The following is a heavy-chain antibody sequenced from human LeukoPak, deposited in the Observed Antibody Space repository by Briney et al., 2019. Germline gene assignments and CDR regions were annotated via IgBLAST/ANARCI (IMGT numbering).Heavy chain of an antibody. J-gene: IGHJ6*02. CDR3: ARVSITMVRGVPPGMDV. CDR2: INHSGST. V-gene: IGHV4-34*01. Sequence: SETLSLTCTVSGGSISGYYWSWIRQPPGKGLEWIGEINHSGSTNYNPSLKSRVTISVDTSKNQFSLKLSSVTAADTAVYYCARVSITMVRGVPPGMDVWGQGTTVTVSS. D-gene: IGHD3-10*01. CDR1: GGSISGYY.